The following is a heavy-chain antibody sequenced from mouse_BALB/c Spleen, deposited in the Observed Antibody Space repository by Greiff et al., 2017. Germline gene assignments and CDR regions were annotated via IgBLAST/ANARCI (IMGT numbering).Heavy chain of an antibody. V-gene: IGHV2-2*02. J-gene: IGHJ4*01. CDR3: ARKGYRYDVDAMDY. D-gene: IGHD2-14*01. CDR2: IWSGGST. Sequence: VQLKESGPGLVQPSQSLSITCTVSGFSLTSYGVHWVRQSPGKGLEWLGVIWSGGSTDYNAAFISRLSISKDNSKSQVFFKMNSLQANDTAIYYCARKGYRYDVDAMDYWGQGTSVTVSS. CDR1: GFSLTSYG.